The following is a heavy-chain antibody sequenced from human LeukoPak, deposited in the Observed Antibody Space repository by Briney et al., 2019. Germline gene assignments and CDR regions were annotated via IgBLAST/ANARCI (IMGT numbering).Heavy chain of an antibody. CDR3: AKDLRVVVPAAMNAFDI. Sequence: GGSLRLSCAAAGFTFSSYGMHWVRQAPGKVLEWVAFIRYDGSNKYYADSVKGRFTISRDNSKNTLYLQMNSLRAEDTAVYYCAKDLRVVVPAAMNAFDIWGQGTMVTVSS. CDR1: GFTFSSYG. CDR2: IRYDGSNK. V-gene: IGHV3-30*02. D-gene: IGHD2-2*01. J-gene: IGHJ3*02.